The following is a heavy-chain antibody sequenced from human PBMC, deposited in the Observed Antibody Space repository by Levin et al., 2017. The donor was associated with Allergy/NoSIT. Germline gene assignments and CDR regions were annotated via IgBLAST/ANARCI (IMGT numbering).Heavy chain of an antibody. Sequence: SQTLSLTCTVSGDSISGYHWNWLRQPPGKELEWIGCLYDNGRTKYNPSLRSRATISVDATKNQFSLKLSSVTAADTAVYYCARDQGASGWYGWIDRWGQGTLVTVSS. CDR1: GDSISGYH. J-gene: IGHJ5*02. D-gene: IGHD6-19*01. V-gene: IGHV4-59*01. CDR2: LYDNGRT. CDR3: ARDQGASGWYGWIDR.